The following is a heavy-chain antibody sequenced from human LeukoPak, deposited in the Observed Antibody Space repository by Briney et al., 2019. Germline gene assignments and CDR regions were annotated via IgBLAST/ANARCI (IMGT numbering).Heavy chain of an antibody. J-gene: IGHJ4*02. CDR3: ARANGSGSYYPFDY. D-gene: IGHD3-10*01. Sequence: ASVKVSCKASGYTFTGYYMHWVRQAPGQGLEWMGWINPNSGGTNYAQKFQGRVTMTRDTSISTAYMELRRLRSDDTAVYYCARANGSGSYYPFDYWGQGTLVTVSS. CDR2: INPNSGGT. CDR1: GYTFTGYY. V-gene: IGHV1-2*02.